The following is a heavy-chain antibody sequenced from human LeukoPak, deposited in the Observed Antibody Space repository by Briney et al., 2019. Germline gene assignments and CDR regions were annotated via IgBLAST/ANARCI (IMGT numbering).Heavy chain of an antibody. J-gene: IGHJ4*02. CDR2: ISYDGSNK. V-gene: IGHV3-30*18. Sequence: GGSLRLSCAASGFTFSSYGMHWVRQAPGKGLEWVAVISYDGSNKYYADSVKGRFTISRDNSKNTLYLQMNSLRADDTAVYYCAKDQGTAQDYWGQGTLVTVSS. CDR3: AKDQGTAQDY. CDR1: GFTFSSYG.